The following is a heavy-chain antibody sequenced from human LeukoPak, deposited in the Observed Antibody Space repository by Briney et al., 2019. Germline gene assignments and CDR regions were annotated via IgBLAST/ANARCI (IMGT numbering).Heavy chain of an antibody. D-gene: IGHD3-22*01. CDR2: IYTSGST. J-gene: IGHJ4*02. CDR1: GGSISSSSYY. CDR3: ARGGRVVVKGSSFDY. Sequence: SETLSLTCTVSGGSISSSSYYWSWIRQPAGKGLEWIGRIYTSGSTNYNPSLKSRVTMSVDTSKNQFSLKLSSVTAADTAVYYCARGGRVVVKGSSFDYWGQGTLVTVSS. V-gene: IGHV4-61*02.